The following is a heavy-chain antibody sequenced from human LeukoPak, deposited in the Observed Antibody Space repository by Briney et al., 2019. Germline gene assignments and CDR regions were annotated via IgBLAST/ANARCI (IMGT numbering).Heavy chain of an antibody. CDR2: IYGGDSDT. CDR3: ARGDYFDY. Sequence: KGGESLKISCQGSGYRFRSNWIAWVRQIPGIGLEWMGSIYGGDSDTRYSPSFQGQVTISADKSISTAYLHWSSLKASDTAMYYCARGDYFDYWGQGTLLTVSS. V-gene: IGHV5-51*01. J-gene: IGHJ4*02. CDR1: GYRFRSNW.